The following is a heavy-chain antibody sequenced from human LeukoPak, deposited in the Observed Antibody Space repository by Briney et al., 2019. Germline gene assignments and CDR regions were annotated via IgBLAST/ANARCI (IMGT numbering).Heavy chain of an antibody. CDR3: AIDSSGYYRN. CDR1: GFTFSSYS. CDR2: ISSSSSYI. V-gene: IGHV3-21*01. Sequence: GGSLRVSCAASGFTFSSYSMNWVRQAPGKGLEWVSSISSSSSYIYYADSVKGRFTISRDNAKNSLYLQMNSLRAEDTGVYYCAIDSSGYYRNWGQGTLVTVSS. D-gene: IGHD3-22*01. J-gene: IGHJ4*02.